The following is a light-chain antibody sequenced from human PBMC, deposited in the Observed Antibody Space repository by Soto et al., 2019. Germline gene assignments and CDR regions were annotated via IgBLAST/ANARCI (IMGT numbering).Light chain of an antibody. V-gene: IGKV3D-15*01. J-gene: IGKJ1*01. CDR3: QQSYSTPPWT. CDR1: QSPSIK. Sequence: DIVVTQSPATLSLSPGERATLSCRASQSPSIKLAWYQQKPGQAPTLLIYDASTRATGIPARFSGSGSGTDFTLTISSLQPEDFATYYCQQSYSTPPWTFGQGTKVDIK. CDR2: DAS.